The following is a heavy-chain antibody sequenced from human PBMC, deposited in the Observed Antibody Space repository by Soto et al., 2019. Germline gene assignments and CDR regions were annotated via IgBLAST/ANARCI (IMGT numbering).Heavy chain of an antibody. V-gene: IGHV1-3*01. CDR3: ARVSCSSTSCSPGDY. CDR2: INAGNGNT. D-gene: IGHD2-2*01. CDR1: GYTFTIYA. J-gene: IGHJ4*02. Sequence: ASVKVSCKASGYTFTIYAMHCVRQSPLQRLEWMGWINAGNGNTKYSQKFQGRVTITRNTSASTAYMELSSLRSEDTAVYYCARVSCSSTSCSPGDYWGQGTLVTV.